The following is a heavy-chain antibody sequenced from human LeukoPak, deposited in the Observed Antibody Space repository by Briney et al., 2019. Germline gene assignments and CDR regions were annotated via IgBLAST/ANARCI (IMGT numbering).Heavy chain of an antibody. J-gene: IGHJ6*02. CDR3: ARDHRAEFDWLFDRYYGMDV. CDR1: GGTFSSYA. Sequence: ASVKVSCKASGGTFSSYAISWVRQAPGQGLEWMGWISAYNGNTNYAQKLQGRVTMTTDTSTSTAYMELRSLRSDDTAVYYCARDHRAEFDWLFDRYYGMDVWGQGTTVTVSS. CDR2: ISAYNGNT. V-gene: IGHV1-18*01. D-gene: IGHD3-9*01.